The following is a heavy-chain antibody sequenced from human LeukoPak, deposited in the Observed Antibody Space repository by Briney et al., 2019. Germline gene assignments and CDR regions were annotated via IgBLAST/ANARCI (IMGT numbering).Heavy chain of an antibody. CDR1: GYTFTGYY. CDR2: INPNSGGT. Sequence: ASVKVSCKASGYTFTGYYMHWVRQAPGQGLEWMGWINPNSGGTNYAQKFQGRVTMTRDTSISTAYMELSRLRSDDTAVYYCARVHLYYYDSSGYYTSDGFDYWGQGTLVTVSS. D-gene: IGHD3-22*01. J-gene: IGHJ4*02. CDR3: ARVHLYYYDSSGYYTSDGFDY. V-gene: IGHV1-2*02.